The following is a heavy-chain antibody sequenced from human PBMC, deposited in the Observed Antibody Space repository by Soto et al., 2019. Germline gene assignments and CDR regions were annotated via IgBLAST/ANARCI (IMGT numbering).Heavy chain of an antibody. CDR1: GGTFSSYT. Sequence: ASVKVSCKASGGTFSSYTISWVRQAPGQGLEWMGRIIPILGIANYAQKFQGRVTITTDTSTSTAYMELRSLRSDDTAVYYCASGTIAALYYYYGMDVWGQGTTVTVSS. CDR2: IIPILGIA. CDR3: ASGTIAALYYYYGMDV. J-gene: IGHJ6*02. D-gene: IGHD6-6*01. V-gene: IGHV1-69*02.